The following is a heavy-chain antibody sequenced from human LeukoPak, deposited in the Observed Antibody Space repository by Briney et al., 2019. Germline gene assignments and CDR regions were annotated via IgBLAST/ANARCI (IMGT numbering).Heavy chain of an antibody. J-gene: IGHJ4*02. CDR2: IYPGDSDT. D-gene: IGHD6-13*01. Sequence: GESLKISCKGSGYRFTRYWIGWVRQTPGKGLEWMGIIYPGDSDTRYSPSFRGQVTISADKSISTAYLQWSSLKASDTAMYYCARPTYSSIWWDFDYWGQGTLVTVSS. V-gene: IGHV5-51*01. CDR1: GYRFTRYW. CDR3: ARPTYSSIWWDFDY.